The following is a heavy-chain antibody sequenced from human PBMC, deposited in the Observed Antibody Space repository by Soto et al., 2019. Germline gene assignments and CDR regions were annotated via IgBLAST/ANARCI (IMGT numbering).Heavy chain of an antibody. J-gene: IGHJ4*02. V-gene: IGHV3-33*01. Sequence: QVQLVESGGGVVQPGRSLRLSCAASGFTFSSYGMHWVRQAPGKGLEWVAVIWYDGSNKYYADSVKGRFTISRDNSKNTLYLQMNSLRAEDTAVYYCARVDDYVWGSYREGYFDYWGQGTLVTVSS. D-gene: IGHD3-16*02. CDR3: ARVDDYVWGSYREGYFDY. CDR2: IWYDGSNK. CDR1: GFTFSSYG.